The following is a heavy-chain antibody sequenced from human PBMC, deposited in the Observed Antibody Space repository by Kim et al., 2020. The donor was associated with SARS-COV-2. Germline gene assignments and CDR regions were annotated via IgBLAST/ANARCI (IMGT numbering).Heavy chain of an antibody. CDR1: GFTFSSYA. CDR2: IYSGGSST. CDR3: AKSAPGSSSFFDY. V-gene: IGHV3-23*03. Sequence: GGSLRLSCAASGFTFSSYAMSWVRQAPGKGLEWVSVIYSGGSSTYYADSVKGRFTISRDNSKNTLYLQMNSLRAVDTAVYYCAKSAPGSSSFFDYWGQGTLVTVSS. D-gene: IGHD6-6*01. J-gene: IGHJ4*02.